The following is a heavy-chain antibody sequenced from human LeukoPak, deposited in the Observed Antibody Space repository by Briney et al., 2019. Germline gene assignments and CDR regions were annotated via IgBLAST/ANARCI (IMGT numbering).Heavy chain of an antibody. CDR2: IGISSGNT. CDR3: ARDYKYAFDN. D-gene: IGHD5-24*01. CDR1: GFSFGDYS. V-gene: IGHV3-48*01. J-gene: IGHJ4*02. Sequence: GGSLRLSCAASGFSFGDYSMNWVRQAPGKGLEWISYIGISSGNTYYADSVKGRFTISGDKARDSLYLQMNSLRVEDTAVYYCARDYKYAFDNWGQGTLVTVSS.